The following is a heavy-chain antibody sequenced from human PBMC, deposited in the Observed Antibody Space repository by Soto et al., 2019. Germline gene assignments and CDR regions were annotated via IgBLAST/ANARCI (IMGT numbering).Heavy chain of an antibody. J-gene: IGHJ4*02. D-gene: IGHD4-17*01. Sequence: QVQLQESGPGLVKPSQTLSLTCTVSGGSISSGGYYWSWIRQHPGKGLEWIGYIYYSGGTYYNPSLKSRVTISVATSKNQFSLKLSSVTAADTAVYYCARDRYGDSNFDYWGQGTLVTVSS. CDR1: GGSISSGGYY. CDR3: ARDRYGDSNFDY. V-gene: IGHV4-31*03. CDR2: IYYSGGT.